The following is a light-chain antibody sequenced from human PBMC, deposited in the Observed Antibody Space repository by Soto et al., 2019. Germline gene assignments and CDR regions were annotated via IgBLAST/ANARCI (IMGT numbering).Light chain of an antibody. Sequence: EILMTQSPATLSVSPGERATLSCRASQTVTGALAWYQQKPGQAPRLLIYGASTRASGIPHRFSGSGSGTEFTLTISSLQSEDFAVYYCQQYNDWPPYTFGQGTNVEIK. CDR3: QQYNDWPPYT. J-gene: IGKJ2*01. CDR1: QTVTGA. CDR2: GAS. V-gene: IGKV3-15*01.